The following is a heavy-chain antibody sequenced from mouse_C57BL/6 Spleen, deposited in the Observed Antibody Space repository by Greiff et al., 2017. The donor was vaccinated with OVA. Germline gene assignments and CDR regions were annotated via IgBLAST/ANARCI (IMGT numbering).Heavy chain of an antibody. Sequence: QVQLQQSGPGLVQPSQRLSITCTVSGFSLTSYGVHWVRQSPGKGLEWLGVIWRGGSTDYNAAFMSRLSITKDNSKSQVFFKMNSLQADDTAIYYCAKKDGYYLYAMDYWGQGTSVTVSS. D-gene: IGHD2-3*01. CDR1: GFSLTSYG. CDR2: IWRGGST. J-gene: IGHJ4*01. V-gene: IGHV2-5*01. CDR3: AKKDGYYLYAMDY.